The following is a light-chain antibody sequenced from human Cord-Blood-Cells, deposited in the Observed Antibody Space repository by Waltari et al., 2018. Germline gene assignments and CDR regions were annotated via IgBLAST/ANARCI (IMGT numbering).Light chain of an antibody. CDR3: QVWDSSSDHV. Sequence: SYVLTQPPSVSVAPGKTARITCGGNNIGRNSVHWYQQKPGQAPVLVIYYDSDRPSGIPERFSGSNSGNTATLTISRVEAGDEADYYCQVWDSSSDHVFGTGTKVTVL. CDR1: NIGRNS. V-gene: IGLV3-21*04. J-gene: IGLJ1*01. CDR2: YDS.